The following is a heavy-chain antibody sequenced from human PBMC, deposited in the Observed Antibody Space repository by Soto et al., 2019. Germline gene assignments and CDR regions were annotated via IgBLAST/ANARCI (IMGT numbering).Heavy chain of an antibody. CDR2: IVPIFGSA. Sequence: GASVKVSCKASGGTLTSYAINWVRQAPGQGLEWMGGIVPIFGSANYAQKLQGRVTIAADESTSTAYMELSSLRSEDTAIYYCATTPGSSGPYYFDSWGQGTLVTVSS. D-gene: IGHD3-22*01. CDR1: GGTLTSYA. V-gene: IGHV1-69*13. J-gene: IGHJ4*02. CDR3: ATTPGSSGPYYFDS.